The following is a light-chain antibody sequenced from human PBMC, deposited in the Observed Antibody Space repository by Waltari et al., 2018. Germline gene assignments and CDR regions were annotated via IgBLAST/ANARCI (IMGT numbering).Light chain of an antibody. J-gene: IGKJ1*01. CDR2: PSS. V-gene: IGKV1-39*01. Sequence: DIQMTQSPSSLSASVGDRVTITCRASQPIANFLHWYQQKPGRAPKLLIHPSSSLQRGVPSRFSVSGSGTDFTRTISGLQVEDFATYYCLQTSTTPQTFGQGTKVDIK. CDR3: LQTSTTPQT. CDR1: QPIANF.